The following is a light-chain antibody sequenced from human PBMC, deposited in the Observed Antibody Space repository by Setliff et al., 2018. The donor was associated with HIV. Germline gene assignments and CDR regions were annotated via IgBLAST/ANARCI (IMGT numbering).Light chain of an antibody. J-gene: IGLJ1*01. CDR1: SSDVDSSNR. CDR2: EVS. V-gene: IGLV2-18*02. CDR3: SPGTSSSTPYV. Sequence: QSVLTQPPSVSGSPGQSVTISCTGTSSDVDSSNRVSWYQQPPGTAPRLMIYEVSSRPSGVPDRFSGSKSGNTASLTISGLQAEDEADYYCSPGTSSSTPYVFGTGTKVTV.